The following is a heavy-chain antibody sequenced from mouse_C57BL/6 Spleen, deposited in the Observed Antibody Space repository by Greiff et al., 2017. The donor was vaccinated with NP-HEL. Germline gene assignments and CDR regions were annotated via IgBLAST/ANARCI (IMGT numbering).Heavy chain of an antibody. CDR1: GYTFTSYG. J-gene: IGHJ3*01. Sequence: QVHVKQSGAELARPGASVKLSCKASGYTFTSYGISWVKQRTGQGLEWIGEIYPRSGNTYYNEKFKGKATLTADKSSSTAYMELRSLTSEDSAVYFCAREGYDSWFAYWGQGTLVTVSA. CDR2: IYPRSGNT. CDR3: AREGYDSWFAY. V-gene: IGHV1-81*01. D-gene: IGHD2-10*02.